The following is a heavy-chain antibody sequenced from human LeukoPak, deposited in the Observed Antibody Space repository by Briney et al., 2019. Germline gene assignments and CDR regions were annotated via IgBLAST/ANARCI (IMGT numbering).Heavy chain of an antibody. CDR2: IYAGDYAT. CDR1: GYRFTSYS. CDR3: ARRLSSSAPKTYYYYYGMDV. V-gene: IGHV5-51*01. Sequence: GETLKISCKGSGYRFTSYSIGWVRQMPGKGLEWMGIIYAGDYATRNRPSFQGQFTISADNSSSTAYLQWSSLKASDTAMYYCARRLSSSAPKTYYYYYGMDVWGQGTTVTVSS. D-gene: IGHD6-25*01. J-gene: IGHJ6*02.